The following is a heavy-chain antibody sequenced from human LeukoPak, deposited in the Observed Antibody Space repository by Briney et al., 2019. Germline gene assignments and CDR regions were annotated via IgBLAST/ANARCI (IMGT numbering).Heavy chain of an antibody. D-gene: IGHD6-13*01. CDR3: ASRPAGTTWYGVFDY. V-gene: IGHV4-59*11. J-gene: IGHJ4*02. CDR2: VFNGGST. CDR1: GASINSHC. Sequence: PSETLSLTCSVSGASINSHCWSWIRQSPGKGLEWIGYVFNGGSTNYNPSLRSRVTMSLDTSRDQFSLRLSSVTAADTAIYYCASRPAGTTWYGVFDYWSQGTLVTVSS.